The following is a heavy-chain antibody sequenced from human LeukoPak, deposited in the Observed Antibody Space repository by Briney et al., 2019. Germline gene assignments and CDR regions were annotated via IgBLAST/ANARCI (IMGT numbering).Heavy chain of an antibody. J-gene: IGHJ6*02. CDR2: IWYDGSNK. CDR1: GFTFSSYG. D-gene: IGHD1-26*01. Sequence: PGGSLRLSCAASGFTFSSYGMHWVRQAPGKGLEWVAVIWYDGSNKYYADSVKGRFTISRDNSKNTLYLQMNSLRAEDTAVYYCAKLEGANYGMDVWGQGTTVTVSS. V-gene: IGHV3-33*06. CDR3: AKLEGANYGMDV.